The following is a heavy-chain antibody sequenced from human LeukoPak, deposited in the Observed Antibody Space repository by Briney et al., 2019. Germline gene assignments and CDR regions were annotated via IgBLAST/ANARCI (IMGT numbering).Heavy chain of an antibody. CDR3: ARGPHWDPHFDY. CDR2: INPNSGGT. CDR1: GFTFTAYH. V-gene: IGHV1-2*02. D-gene: IGHD7-27*01. Sequence: ASVKVSCKASGFTFTAYHMHWVRQAPGQGLEWMGWINPNSGGTNYAQKFQGRVTMTKDTSISTAYMELSGLRSDDTAVYYCARGPHWDPHFDYWGQGTLVTVSS. J-gene: IGHJ4*02.